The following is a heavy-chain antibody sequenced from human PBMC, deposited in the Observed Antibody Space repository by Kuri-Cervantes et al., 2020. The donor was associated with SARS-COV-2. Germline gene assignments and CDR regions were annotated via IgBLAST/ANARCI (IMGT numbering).Heavy chain of an antibody. V-gene: IGHV3-74*01. CDR1: GFTFSGHW. CDR3: ARDGQWLEPGYYFDY. Sequence: GESLKISCAASGFTFSGHWIHWVRQAPGKGLVWVSRINPDGSYTNNADSVKGRFTLSRDNAKNTLYLQMNSLRAEDTAVYYCARDGQWLEPGYYFDYWGQGTLVTVSS. J-gene: IGHJ4*02. CDR2: INPDGSYT. D-gene: IGHD6-19*01.